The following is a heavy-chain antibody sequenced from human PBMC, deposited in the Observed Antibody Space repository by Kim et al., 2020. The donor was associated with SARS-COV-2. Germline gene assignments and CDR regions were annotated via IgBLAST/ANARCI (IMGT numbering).Heavy chain of an antibody. Sequence: GGSLRLSCAASEFTFRSYPMHWVRQAPGKGLEWVAVVSDDGTNKDYADSVKGRFTISRDNSKNIVDLQMSSLMREDAAVYYCARGSGWSTDYGMDVWGPGTTVTVSS. CDR1: EFTFRSYP. CDR2: VSDDGTNK. V-gene: IGHV3-30*04. D-gene: IGHD1-26*01. CDR3: ARGSGWSTDYGMDV. J-gene: IGHJ6*02.